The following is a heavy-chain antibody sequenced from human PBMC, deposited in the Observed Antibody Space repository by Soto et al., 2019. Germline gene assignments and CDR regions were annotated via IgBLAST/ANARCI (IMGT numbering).Heavy chain of an antibody. J-gene: IGHJ5*02. D-gene: IGHD6-13*01. CDR1: GYSFTSYW. CDR2: IYPGDSDT. CDR3: ARLGAIAAAGPNWFDP. Sequence: GESLKISCKGSGYSFTSYWIGWVRQMPGKGLEWMGIIYPGDSDTRYSPSFQGQVTISADKSISTAYLQWSSLKASDTAMYYCARLGAIAAAGPNWFDPWGQGTLVTGSS. V-gene: IGHV5-51*01.